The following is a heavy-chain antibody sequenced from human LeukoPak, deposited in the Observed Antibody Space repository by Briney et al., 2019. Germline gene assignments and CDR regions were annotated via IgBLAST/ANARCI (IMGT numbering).Heavy chain of an antibody. CDR3: AKGPHGIQLWHYFDY. CDR2: IYSGGSA. J-gene: IGHJ4*02. CDR1: GFSVSDKY. D-gene: IGHD5-18*01. Sequence: GGSLRLSCAASGFSVSDKYMTWVRQAPGKGLEWVSIIYSGGSAFYAASVKGRFTISRDTSKNTLYLQMNSLRPEDTAVYYCAKGPHGIQLWHYFDYWGQGTLVTVSS. V-gene: IGHV3-66*02.